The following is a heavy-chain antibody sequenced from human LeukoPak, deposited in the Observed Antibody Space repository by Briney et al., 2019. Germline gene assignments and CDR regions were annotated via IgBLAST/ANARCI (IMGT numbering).Heavy chain of an antibody. CDR1: GFTFSSYS. D-gene: IGHD1-14*01. CDR2: INHSGST. Sequence: GSLRLSCAASGFTFSSYSMNWVRQPPGKGLEWIGEINHSGSTNYNPSLKSRVTISVDTSKNQFSLKLSSVTAADTAVYYCARGVTHPGGDYVDYWGQGTLVTVSS. CDR3: ARGVTHPGGDYVDY. J-gene: IGHJ4*02. V-gene: IGHV4-34*01.